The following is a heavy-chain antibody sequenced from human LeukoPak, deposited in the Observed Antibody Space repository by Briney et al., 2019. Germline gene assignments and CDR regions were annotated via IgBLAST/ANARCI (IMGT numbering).Heavy chain of an antibody. CDR3: AEGSNYGFGY. D-gene: IGHD5-18*01. Sequence: PGRSLRLSCAASGFTFDDYAMHWVRQAPGKGLEWVSGISWNSGSIGYADSVKGRFTISRDNAKNSLYLQMNSLRAEDTAVYFCAEGSNYGFGYWGQGTLVTVSS. CDR2: ISWNSGSI. J-gene: IGHJ4*02. V-gene: IGHV3-9*01. CDR1: GFTFDDYA.